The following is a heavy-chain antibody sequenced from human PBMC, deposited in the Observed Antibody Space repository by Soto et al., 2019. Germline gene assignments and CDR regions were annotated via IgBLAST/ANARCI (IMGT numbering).Heavy chain of an antibody. CDR3: AKRRGAGGHFDY. Sequence: GGSLRLSCAASGFTFSTYAMGWVRQAPGKGLEWVSVVSSGGGTHYADSVKGRFTVSRDNSKNTLSLLMNSLRADDTAVYYCAKRRGAGGHFDYWGQGALVTVSS. CDR1: GFTFSTYA. D-gene: IGHD2-15*01. J-gene: IGHJ4*02. CDR2: VSSGGGT. V-gene: IGHV3-23*01.